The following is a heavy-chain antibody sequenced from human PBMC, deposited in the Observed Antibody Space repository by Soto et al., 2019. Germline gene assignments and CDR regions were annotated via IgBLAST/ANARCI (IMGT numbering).Heavy chain of an antibody. Sequence: PGGSLRLSCAASGFTFSNAWINWVRQAPGKGLEWVGRIKSKTDGGTTDYAAPVKGRFTISRDDSKNTLYLQMNSLKTEDTAVYQCTTDELGYSGYDMDYYYGMDVWGQGTTVTVSS. CDR1: GFTFSNAW. V-gene: IGHV3-15*07. J-gene: IGHJ6*02. CDR3: TTDELGYSGYDMDYYYGMDV. CDR2: IKSKTDGGTT. D-gene: IGHD5-12*01.